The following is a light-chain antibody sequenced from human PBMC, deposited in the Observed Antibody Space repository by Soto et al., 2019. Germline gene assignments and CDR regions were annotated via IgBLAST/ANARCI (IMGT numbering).Light chain of an antibody. J-gene: IGKJ1*01. CDR1: QTISSQY. Sequence: EIVLTQSPGTLSVSPGERATLSCRSSQTISSQYLSWYQQKHGPAPSLLIYGTSSRATGTPDRFSGSGSGTDFTLTISRLEPEDSAIYYCQQYGSWTFGQGTKVEIK. V-gene: IGKV3-20*01. CDR3: QQYGSWT. CDR2: GTS.